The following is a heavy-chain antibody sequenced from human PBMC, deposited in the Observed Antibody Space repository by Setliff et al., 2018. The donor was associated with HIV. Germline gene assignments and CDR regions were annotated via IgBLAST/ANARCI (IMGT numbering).Heavy chain of an antibody. CDR2: IKQDGSER. Sequence: PGGSLRLSCAASGFTFTTYWMGWVRQAPGKGLEWVANIKQDGSERKYVDSVKGRFSISRDNAKNSMYLQMNSLRAEDTAIYYCVRDVKTYAIWGQGTMVTVSS. CDR1: GFTFTTYW. V-gene: IGHV3-7*05. J-gene: IGHJ3*02. CDR3: VRDVKTYAI.